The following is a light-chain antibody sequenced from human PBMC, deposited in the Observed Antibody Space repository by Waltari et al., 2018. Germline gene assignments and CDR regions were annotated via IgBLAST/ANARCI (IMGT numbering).Light chain of an antibody. CDR2: YDD. Sequence: QSGLTQPPPVSEPPSQGSTISFSGSSSNTGNNSVSWSQQLPGKAPKLLIYYDDLLPSGVSDRFSGSKSGTSASLAISGLQSEDEADYYCAAWDDSLNGVVFGGGTKLTVL. J-gene: IGLJ2*01. CDR1: SSNTGNNS. CDR3: AAWDDSLNGVV. V-gene: IGLV1-36*01.